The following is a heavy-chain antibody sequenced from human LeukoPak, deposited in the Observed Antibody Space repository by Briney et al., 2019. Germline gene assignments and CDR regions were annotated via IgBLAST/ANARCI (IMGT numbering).Heavy chain of an antibody. Sequence: SQTLSLTCTVSGGSISIGCYYWSWIPQHPGKGLEWIVYIYYSGSTYYNPSLKSRVTISVNTSKNQFYLKMSSVTAADKAVYYCARVRCWRYDFWSGYYDYGGRGTVVTV. V-gene: IGHV4-31*03. D-gene: IGHD3-3*01. J-gene: IGHJ4*02. CDR2: IYYSGST. CDR3: ARVRCWRYDFWSGYYDY. CDR1: GGSISIGCYY.